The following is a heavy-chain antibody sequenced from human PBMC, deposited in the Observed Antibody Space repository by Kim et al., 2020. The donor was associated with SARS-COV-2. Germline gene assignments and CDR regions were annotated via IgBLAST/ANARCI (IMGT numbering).Heavy chain of an antibody. CDR2: GGTT. J-gene: IGHJ4*02. Sequence: GGTTDYAAPVKGRFTISRDDSKNTLYLQMNSLKTEDTAVYYCTTGRDKYWGQGTLVTVSS. V-gene: IGHV3-15*01. CDR3: TTGRDKY.